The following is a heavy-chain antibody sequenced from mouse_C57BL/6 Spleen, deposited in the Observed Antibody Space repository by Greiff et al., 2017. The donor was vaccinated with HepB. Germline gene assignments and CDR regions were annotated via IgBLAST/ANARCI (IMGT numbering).Heavy chain of an antibody. V-gene: IGHV1-80*01. CDR2: IYPGDGDT. J-gene: IGHJ2*01. D-gene: IGHD2-2*01. CDR3: ARGYGYYIDY. Sequence: VNVVESGAELVKPGASVKISCKASGYAFSSYWMNWVKQRPGKGLEWIGKIYPGDGDTNYNGKFKGKATLTADTSSSTAYMQLSSLTSEDSAVYFCARGYGYYIDYWGQGTTLTVSS. CDR1: GYAFSSYW.